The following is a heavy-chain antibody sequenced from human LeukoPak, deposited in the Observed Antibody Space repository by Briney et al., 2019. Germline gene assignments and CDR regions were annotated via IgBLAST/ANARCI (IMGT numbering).Heavy chain of an antibody. CDR3: AKATQSGYCSSTSCYPGAFDP. CDR2: ISGSGGST. CDR1: GFTFSSYA. D-gene: IGHD2-2*01. J-gene: IGHJ5*02. Sequence: GGSLRLSCAASGFTFSSYAMSWVRQAPGKGLEWVSAISGSGGSTYYADSVKGRFTISRDNSKNTLYLQMNSLRAEDTAVYYCAKATQSGYCSSTSCYPGAFDPWGQGTLVTVSS. V-gene: IGHV3-23*01.